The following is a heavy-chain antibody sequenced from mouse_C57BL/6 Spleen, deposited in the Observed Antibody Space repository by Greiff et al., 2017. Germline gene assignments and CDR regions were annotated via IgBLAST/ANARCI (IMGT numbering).Heavy chain of an antibody. CDR2: ISSGGSYT. CDR1: GFTFSSYG. J-gene: IGHJ4*01. Sequence: EVQLVESGGDLVKPGGSLKLSCAASGFTFSSYGMSWVRQTPDQRLEWVATISSGGSYTYYPDSVKGRFTISRDNAKNTLYLQMSSLKSEDTAMYYCARQFYYYGSSYGAMDYWGQGTSVTVSS. CDR3: ARQFYYYGSSYGAMDY. D-gene: IGHD1-1*01. V-gene: IGHV5-6*01.